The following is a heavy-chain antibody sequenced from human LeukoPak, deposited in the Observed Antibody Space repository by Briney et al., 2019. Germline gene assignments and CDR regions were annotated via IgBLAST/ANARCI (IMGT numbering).Heavy chain of an antibody. J-gene: IGHJ4*02. CDR1: GFTSSDYY. CDR2: ISSRSSHT. D-gene: IGHD6-19*01. CDR3: ARFSSGWYYFDY. V-gene: IGHV3-11*03. Sequence: GGSLRLSCAASGFTSSDYYMGWMRQAPGKGLEWVSYISSRSSHTNYADSVKGRFTISRDNAKNSLYLQMNSLRAEDTAVYYCARFSSGWYYFDYWGQGTLVTVSS.